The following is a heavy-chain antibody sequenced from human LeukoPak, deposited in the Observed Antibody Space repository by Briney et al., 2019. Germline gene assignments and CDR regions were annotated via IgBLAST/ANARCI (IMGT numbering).Heavy chain of an antibody. CDR1: GGSISSSSYY. CDR3: ARSYYYDSSGYPY. D-gene: IGHD3-22*01. J-gene: IGHJ4*02. CDR2: IYYSGST. Sequence: SETLSLTCTVSGGSISSSSYYWGWIRQPPGKGLEWIGSIYYSGSTYYNPSLKSRVTISVDTSKNQFSLKLSSVTAADTAVYYCARSYYYDSSGYPYWGQGTPVTVSS. V-gene: IGHV4-39*01.